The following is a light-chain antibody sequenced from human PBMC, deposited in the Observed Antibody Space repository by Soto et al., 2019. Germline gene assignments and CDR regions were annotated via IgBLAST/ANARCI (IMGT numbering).Light chain of an antibody. Sequence: SVLTQPPSASGSPGQSVTISCTGTSSDVGGYKFVSWYQQHPGKAPKLMIYDVTKRPSGVSNRFSGSKSGNTASLTISGLQAEDEADYYCCSFAGSRILDVFGTGTKVTVL. CDR2: DVT. J-gene: IGLJ1*01. V-gene: IGLV2-23*02. CDR1: SSDVGGYKF. CDR3: CSFAGSRILDV.